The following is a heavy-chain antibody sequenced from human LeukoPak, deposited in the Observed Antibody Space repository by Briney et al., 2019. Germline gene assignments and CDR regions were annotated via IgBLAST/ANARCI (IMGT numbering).Heavy chain of an antibody. D-gene: IGHD3-9*01. CDR2: ISGSGGST. CDR1: GFTFSSYA. CDR3: AKPANPSYYDILTGYYSYFDY. J-gene: IGHJ4*02. Sequence: GGSLRLSCAASGFTFSSYAMSWVRQAPGKGLERVSAISGSGGSTYYADSVKGRFTISRDNSKNTLYLQMNSLRAEDTAVYYCAKPANPSYYDILTGYYSYFDYWGQGTLVTVSS. V-gene: IGHV3-23*01.